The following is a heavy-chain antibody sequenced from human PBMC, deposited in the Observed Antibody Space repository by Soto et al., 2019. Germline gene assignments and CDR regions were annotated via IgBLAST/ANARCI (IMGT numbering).Heavy chain of an antibody. J-gene: IGHJ6*03. V-gene: IGHV4-59*08. CDR1: GGSISSYY. D-gene: IGHD3-9*01. Sequence: SETLSLTCTVSGGSISSYYWSWIRQPPGKGLEWIGYIYYSGSTNYNPSLKSRVTISVDTSKNQFSLKLSSVTAADTAVYYCARLGGTYYDILTGYYYYYYMDVWGKGTTVTVSS. CDR3: ARLGGTYYDILTGYYYYYYMDV. CDR2: IYYSGST.